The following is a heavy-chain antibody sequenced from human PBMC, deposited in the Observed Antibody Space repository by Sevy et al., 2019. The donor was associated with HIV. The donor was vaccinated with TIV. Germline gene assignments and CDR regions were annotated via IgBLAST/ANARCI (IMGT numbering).Heavy chain of an antibody. Sequence: GGSLRLSCAASGFTFSTYDMHWVRQAPGKGLEWVSYISSSGSTIYYADSVKGRFTISRDNAKNSLYLQMNSLRAEDTAVYYCARGVVRGVIITFPDAFDIWGQGTMVTVSS. D-gene: IGHD3-10*01. CDR1: GFTFSTYD. J-gene: IGHJ3*02. V-gene: IGHV3-48*04. CDR2: ISSSGSTI. CDR3: ARGVVRGVIITFPDAFDI.